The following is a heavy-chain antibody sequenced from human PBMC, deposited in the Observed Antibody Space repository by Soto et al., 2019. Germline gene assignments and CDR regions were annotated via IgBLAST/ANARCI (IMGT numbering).Heavy chain of an antibody. J-gene: IGHJ4*02. V-gene: IGHV1-69*13. CDR2: IIPIFGTA. CDR1: GGTFSSYA. D-gene: IGHD3-10*01. CDR3: ARAAITLGSITPTFYFDY. Sequence: SVKVSFKASGGTFSSYAISWVRQAPGKGLEWMGGIIPIFGTANYAQKFQGRVTITADESTSTAYMELSSLRSEDTAVYYCARAAITLGSITPTFYFDYWGQGTLVTVSS.